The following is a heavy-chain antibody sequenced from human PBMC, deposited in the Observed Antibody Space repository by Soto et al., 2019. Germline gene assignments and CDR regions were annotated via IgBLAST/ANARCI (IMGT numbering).Heavy chain of an antibody. V-gene: IGHV1-69*13. CDR3: ARDRGYYDSSGYFDY. CDR2: IIPIFGTA. Sequence: ASVKVSCKASGGTFSSYAISWVRQAPGQGLEWMGGIIPIFGTANYAQKFQGRVTITADESTNTAYMELSSLRSEDTAVYYCARDRGYYDSSGYFDYWGQGTLVTVSS. CDR1: GGTFSSYA. D-gene: IGHD3-22*01. J-gene: IGHJ4*02.